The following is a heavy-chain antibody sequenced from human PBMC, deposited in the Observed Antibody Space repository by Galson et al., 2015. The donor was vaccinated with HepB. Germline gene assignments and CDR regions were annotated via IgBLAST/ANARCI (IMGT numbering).Heavy chain of an antibody. D-gene: IGHD1-26*01. J-gene: IGHJ4*02. Sequence: LRLSCAASGFTFDDYAMHWVRQAPGKGLEWVSLISWDGGTTYYADSVKGRFTISRDNSKNSLYLQMNSLKTEDTALYYCAILSGNYFDYWGQGTLVTVSS. CDR3: AILSGNYFDY. CDR1: GFTFDDYA. CDR2: ISWDGGTT. V-gene: IGHV3-43D*03.